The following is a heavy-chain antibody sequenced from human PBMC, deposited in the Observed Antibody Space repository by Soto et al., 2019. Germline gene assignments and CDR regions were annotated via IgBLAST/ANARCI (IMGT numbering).Heavy chain of an antibody. D-gene: IGHD6-13*01. CDR1: GYTLTELF. J-gene: IGHJ4*02. V-gene: IGHV1-24*01. Sequence: ASVKVSCKVSGYTLTELFMHCVRQAPGKGLEWMGGFDPEDGEAIYAQKFQGRVTMTEDTSTDTAYMELSSLRSEDTAVYYCATAKQQLVFYYFDYWGQGTLVTVSS. CDR2: FDPEDGEA. CDR3: ATAKQQLVFYYFDY.